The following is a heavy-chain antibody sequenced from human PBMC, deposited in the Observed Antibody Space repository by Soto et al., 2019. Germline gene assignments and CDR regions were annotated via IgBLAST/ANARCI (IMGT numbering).Heavy chain of an antibody. CDR2: IYYSGST. J-gene: IGHJ4*02. V-gene: IGHV4-59*01. CDR3: ARIGFLGGPRGWFDY. D-gene: IGHD3-16*01. CDR1: GGSISSYY. Sequence: PSETLSLTCTVSGGSISSYYWSWIRQPPGKGLEWIGYIYYSGSTNYNPSLKSRVTISVDTSKNQFSLKLSSVTAADTAVYYCARIGFLGGPRGWFDYWGQGTLVTVSS.